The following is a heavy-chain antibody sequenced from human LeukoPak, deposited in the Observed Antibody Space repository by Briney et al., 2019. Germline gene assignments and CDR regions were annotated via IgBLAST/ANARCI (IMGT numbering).Heavy chain of an antibody. V-gene: IGHV1-46*01. CDR3: ASAVTPGKFDY. CDR1: GYIFTNYY. CDR2: INPSGGRT. J-gene: IGHJ4*02. D-gene: IGHD4-17*01. Sequence: GASVKVSCKASGYIFTNYYIHWVRQAPGQGLEWMGMINPSGGRTTYAKKFQGRVTMTRDTSTNTVYTELSSLRSDDTAVYYCASAVTPGKFDYWGQGTLVTVSS.